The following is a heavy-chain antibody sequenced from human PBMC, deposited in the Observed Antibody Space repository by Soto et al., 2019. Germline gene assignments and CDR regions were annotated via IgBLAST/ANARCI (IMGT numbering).Heavy chain of an antibody. D-gene: IGHD1-26*01. Sequence: QVQLVQSGAEVKKPGSSVKVSCKASGGTFSSYAISWVRQAPGQGLEWMGGIIPIFGTADYAQKFQGRVTXXXXXXTSTGNXELSXXXXXXXAXYYCXSHXXXXGXYYRGLDYWGQGTLVTVSS. CDR2: IIPIFGTA. CDR3: XSHXXXXGXYYRGLDY. J-gene: IGHJ4*02. CDR1: GGTFSSYA. V-gene: IGHV1-69*05.